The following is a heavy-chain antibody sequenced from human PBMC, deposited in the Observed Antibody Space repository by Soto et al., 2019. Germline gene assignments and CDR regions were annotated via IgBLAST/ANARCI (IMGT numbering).Heavy chain of an antibody. J-gene: IGHJ4*02. CDR2: ISYDGSNK. D-gene: IGHD1-26*01. CDR1: GFTFSSYA. Sequence: QVQLVESGGGVVQPGRSLRLSCAASGFTFSSYAMHWVRQAPDKGLEWVAVISYDGSNKYYADSVKGRFTISRDNSKNTLYLQMNSLRAEDTAVYYCARAHSLNSRIDYWGQGTLVTVSS. V-gene: IGHV3-30-3*01. CDR3: ARAHSLNSRIDY.